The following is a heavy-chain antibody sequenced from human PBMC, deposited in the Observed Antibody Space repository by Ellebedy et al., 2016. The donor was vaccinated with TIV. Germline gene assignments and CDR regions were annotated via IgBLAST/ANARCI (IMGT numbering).Heavy chain of an antibody. CDR2: IDPSDSYT. CDR1: GYNFINYW. J-gene: IGHJ6*02. Sequence: GESLKISCMASGYNFINYWISWVRQMPGKGLELMGRIDPSDSYTSYSPSFQGHVTTSADKSISTAYLEWSSLKASDTAVYYCARRPGSSWYSWGMDVWGQGTTVTVSS. D-gene: IGHD6-13*01. V-gene: IGHV5-10-1*01. CDR3: ARRPGSSWYSWGMDV.